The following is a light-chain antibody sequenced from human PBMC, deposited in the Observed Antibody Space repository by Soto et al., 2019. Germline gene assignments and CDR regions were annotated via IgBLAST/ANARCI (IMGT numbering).Light chain of an antibody. CDR3: QSDDSSLSGSI. CDR1: SSNIGAGYD. V-gene: IGLV1-40*01. CDR2: GNS. J-gene: IGLJ2*01. Sequence: QSVLTQPPSVSGAPGQRVTISCTGSSSNIGAGYDVHWYQQLPGTAPKLLIYGNSNRPSGVPDRFSGSKSGTAASLAITGHQAEDEADYYCQSDDSSLSGSIFGGGTKVTVL.